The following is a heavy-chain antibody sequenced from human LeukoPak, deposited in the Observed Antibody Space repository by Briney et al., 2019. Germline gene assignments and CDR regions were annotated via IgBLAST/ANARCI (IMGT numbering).Heavy chain of an antibody. J-gene: IGHJ6*03. CDR1: GFTFSSYG. D-gene: IGHD4-17*01. CDR2: ISYDGSNK. Sequence: GGSLRLSCAAPGFTFSSYGMHWVRQAPGKGLEWVAVISYDGSNKYYADSVKGRFTISRDNSKNTLYLQMNSLRAEDTAVYYCAKESPDYGDYVGLYYYYYMDVWGKGTTVTVSS. V-gene: IGHV3-30*18. CDR3: AKESPDYGDYVGLYYYYYMDV.